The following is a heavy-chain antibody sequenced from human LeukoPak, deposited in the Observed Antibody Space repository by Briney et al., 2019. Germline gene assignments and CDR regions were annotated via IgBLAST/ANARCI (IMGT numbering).Heavy chain of an antibody. Sequence: PGGSLRLSCAASGFTVSSNYMSWVRQAPGKGLEWVSVIYSGGSTYYADSVKGRFTISRDNSKNTLYLQMTSLRAEDTAVYYCAKDSPLYVMQHWGQGTLVTVSS. D-gene: IGHD3-16*01. CDR3: AKDSPLYVMQH. CDR2: IYSGGST. J-gene: IGHJ1*01. CDR1: GFTVSSNY. V-gene: IGHV3-66*01.